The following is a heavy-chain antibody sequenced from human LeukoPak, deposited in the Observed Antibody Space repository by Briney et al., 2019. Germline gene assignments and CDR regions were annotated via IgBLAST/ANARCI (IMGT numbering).Heavy chain of an antibody. Sequence: NSSETLSLTCTVSGGSISSYYWSWIRQPPGKGLEWIGYIYYSGSTNYNPSLKSRVTITVDTSKNQFSLKLSSVTAADTAVYYCARAPSRIHYTFDYWGQGTLVTVSS. CDR2: IYYSGST. CDR3: ARAPSRIHYTFDY. V-gene: IGHV4-59*01. CDR1: GGSISSYY. J-gene: IGHJ4*02. D-gene: IGHD5-18*01.